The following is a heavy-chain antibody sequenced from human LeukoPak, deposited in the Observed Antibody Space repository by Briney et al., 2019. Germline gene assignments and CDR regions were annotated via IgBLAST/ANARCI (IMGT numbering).Heavy chain of an antibody. J-gene: IGHJ3*02. CDR1: GYTFTGYY. V-gene: IGHV1-2*02. Sequence: ASVKVSCKASGYTFTGYYMHWVRQAPGQGLEWMGWINPNSGGTNYAQKFQGRVTMTRDTSISTAYMELSRLRSDDTAVYYCAAYCSSTSCPHPLAFDIWGQGTMVTVSS. CDR3: AAYCSSTSCPHPLAFDI. CDR2: INPNSGGT. D-gene: IGHD2-2*01.